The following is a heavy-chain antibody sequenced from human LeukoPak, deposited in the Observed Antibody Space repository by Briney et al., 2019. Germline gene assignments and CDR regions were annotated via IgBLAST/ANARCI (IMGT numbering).Heavy chain of an antibody. CDR1: GFTFSSYG. D-gene: IGHD5-18*01. J-gene: IGHJ4*02. CDR3: ARGKRGFIYGSDF. V-gene: IGHV3-33*01. CDR2: IWYDGSNK. Sequence: GRSLRLSCAASGFTFSSYGMHWVRQAPGKGLEWVALIWYDGSNKYYADSVKGRFSISRDNSKNTLSLQMNSLRVEDTALYYCARGKRGFIYGSDFWGQGTLVTVSS.